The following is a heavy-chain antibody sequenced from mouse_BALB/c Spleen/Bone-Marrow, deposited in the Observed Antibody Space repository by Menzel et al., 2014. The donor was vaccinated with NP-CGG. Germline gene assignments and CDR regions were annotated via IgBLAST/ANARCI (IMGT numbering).Heavy chain of an antibody. CDR3: ARYYYGYYFDY. Sequence: EVHLVESGPELVKPGASVKMSCKAPGYTFTSYVMHWVKQKPGQGLEWIGYINPYNDGSKYNEKFKGKATLTSDKSSSTAYMELSSLTSEDSAVYYCARYYYGYYFDYCGQGTTLTVSS. CDR1: GYTFTSYV. CDR2: INPYNDGS. J-gene: IGHJ2*01. V-gene: IGHV1-14*01. D-gene: IGHD1-2*01.